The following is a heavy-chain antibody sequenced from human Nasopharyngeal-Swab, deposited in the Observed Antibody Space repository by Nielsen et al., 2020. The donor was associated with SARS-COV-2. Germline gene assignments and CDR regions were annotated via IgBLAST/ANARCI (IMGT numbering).Heavy chain of an antibody. V-gene: IGHV3-15*01. CDR3: TTVRFHCSSTSCYRWFDP. Sequence: WIRQPPGKGLEWVGRIKSKTDGGTTDSAAPVKGRFTISRDDSKNTLYLQMNSLKTEDTAVYYCTTVRFHCSSTSCYRWFDPWGQGTLVTVSS. J-gene: IGHJ5*02. CDR2: IKSKTDGGTT. D-gene: IGHD2-2*01.